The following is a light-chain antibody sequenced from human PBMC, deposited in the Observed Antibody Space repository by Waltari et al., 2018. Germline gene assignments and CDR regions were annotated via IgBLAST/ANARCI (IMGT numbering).Light chain of an antibody. Sequence: QSVLTQPPSVSGAPGQRVTIACTGSSSNIGAGYDGHWYQQLPGTAPKLLIYGNSNRPSGVPDRFSGSKSGTSASLAITGLQAEDEADYYCQSYDSSLRGSRVFGTGTKVTVL. CDR3: QSYDSSLRGSRV. CDR1: SSNIGAGYD. V-gene: IGLV1-40*01. CDR2: GNS. J-gene: IGLJ1*01.